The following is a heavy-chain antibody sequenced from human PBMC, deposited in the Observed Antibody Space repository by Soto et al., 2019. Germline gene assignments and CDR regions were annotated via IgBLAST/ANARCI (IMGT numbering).Heavy chain of an antibody. CDR2: IYYSGST. D-gene: IGHD3-22*01. Sequence: SETLSLTCTVSGGSISSYYWSWIRQPPGKGLEWIGYIYYSGSTNYNPSLKSRVTISVDTSKNQFSLKLSSVTAADTAVYYCARFGDIEDSSGYYFDYWGQGTLVTVSS. J-gene: IGHJ4*02. V-gene: IGHV4-59*08. CDR1: GGSISSYY. CDR3: ARFGDIEDSSGYYFDY.